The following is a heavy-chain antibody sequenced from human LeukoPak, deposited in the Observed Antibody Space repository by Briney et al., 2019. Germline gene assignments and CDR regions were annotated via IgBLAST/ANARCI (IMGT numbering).Heavy chain of an antibody. Sequence: PGGSLRLSCAASGFTFSSYGMHWVRQAPGKGLEWVAFIQYDGSNKYYADSVKGRFTISRDNSKNTLYLQMNSLRAEDTAVYYCAKDSRRSSTSCYGYWGQGTLVTVSS. CDR1: GFTFSSYG. V-gene: IGHV3-30*02. CDR2: IQYDGSNK. D-gene: IGHD2-2*01. J-gene: IGHJ4*02. CDR3: AKDSRRSSTSCYGY.